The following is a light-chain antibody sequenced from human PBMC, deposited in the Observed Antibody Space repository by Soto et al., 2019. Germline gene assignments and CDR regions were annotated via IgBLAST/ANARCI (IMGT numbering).Light chain of an antibody. J-gene: IGLJ1*01. CDR3: QVWDTTTDNPWV. CDR2: YDA. CDR1: KSGSKS. Sequence: SYELTQPPSVSVAPGKTARITCGGTKSGSKSVHWYQQKPGQAHVLVIYYDADRPSGIPARFSGSNSGNTDTLTLSRVEAGAEADYFCQVWDTTTDNPWVFGTGTKLTVL. V-gene: IGLV3-21*01.